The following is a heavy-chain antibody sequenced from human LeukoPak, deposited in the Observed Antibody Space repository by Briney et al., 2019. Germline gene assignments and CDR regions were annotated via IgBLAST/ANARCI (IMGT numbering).Heavy chain of an antibody. V-gene: IGHV3-30-3*01. J-gene: IGHJ4*02. CDR1: GFTFSSYA. D-gene: IGHD6-13*01. Sequence: GGSLRLSCAASGFTFSSYAMHWVRQAPGKGLEWVAVISYDGSNKYYADSVKGRFTISRDNSKNTLYLQMNSQRAEDTAVYYCARPKLAQQLAYFDYWGQGTLVTVSS. CDR3: ARPKLAQQLAYFDY. CDR2: ISYDGSNK.